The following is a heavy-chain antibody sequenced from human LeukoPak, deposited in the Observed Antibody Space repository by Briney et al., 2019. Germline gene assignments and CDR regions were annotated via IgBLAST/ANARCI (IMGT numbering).Heavy chain of an antibody. CDR3: ARGGDYCTNGVCYRRFDY. J-gene: IGHJ4*02. CDR1: GFTFSSYD. V-gene: IGHV3-13*01. Sequence: HPGGSLRLSCAASGFTFSSYDMHWVRQATGKGLEWVSAIGTAGDTYYPGSVKGRFTISRENAKNSLYLQMNSLRAGDTAVYYCARGGDYCTNGVCYRRFDYWGQGTLVTVSS. CDR2: IGTAGDT. D-gene: IGHD2-8*01.